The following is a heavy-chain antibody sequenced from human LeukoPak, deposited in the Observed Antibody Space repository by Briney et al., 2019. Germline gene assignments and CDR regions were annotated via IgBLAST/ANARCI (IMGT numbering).Heavy chain of an antibody. D-gene: IGHD4-11*01. J-gene: IGHJ5*02. Sequence: ASVKVSCKASGYTFTSYYMHWVRQAPGQGLEWMGIINPSGGSTSYAQKFQGRVTMTRDTSTSTVYMELSSLRSEDTAVYYCAREFGSWTVTTRRPWFDTWGQGTLVTVSS. V-gene: IGHV1-46*03. CDR2: INPSGGST. CDR3: AREFGSWTVTTRRPWFDT. CDR1: GYTFTSYY.